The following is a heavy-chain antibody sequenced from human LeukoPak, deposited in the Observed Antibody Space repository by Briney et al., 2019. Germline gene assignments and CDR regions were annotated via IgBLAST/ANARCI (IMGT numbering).Heavy chain of an antibody. Sequence: GGSLKISCKGSGYSFTSYWIGWVRQMPGKGLEWMGIIYPGDSDTRYSPSFQGQVIISADKSISTAYLQWSSLKASDTAMYYCARSITIFGVVYAFDIWGQGTMVTVPS. J-gene: IGHJ3*02. V-gene: IGHV5-51*01. D-gene: IGHD3-3*01. CDR3: ARSITIFGVVYAFDI. CDR2: IYPGDSDT. CDR1: GYSFTSYW.